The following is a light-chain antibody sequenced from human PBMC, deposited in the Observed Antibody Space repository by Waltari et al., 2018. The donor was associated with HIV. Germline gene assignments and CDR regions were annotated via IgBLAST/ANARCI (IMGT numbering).Light chain of an antibody. CDR3: QSYDSSLTGSV. Sequence: QSVLTQPPSVSGAPGQRVTISCTWSSSNIGAGYDIHWYQQLPGTAPKLLIYGSGNRPSGVPDRFSGSKSGTSASLAITGLQAEDEADYYCQSYDSSLTGSVFGGGTKLTVL. J-gene: IGLJ2*01. CDR1: SSNIGAGYD. CDR2: GSG. V-gene: IGLV1-40*01.